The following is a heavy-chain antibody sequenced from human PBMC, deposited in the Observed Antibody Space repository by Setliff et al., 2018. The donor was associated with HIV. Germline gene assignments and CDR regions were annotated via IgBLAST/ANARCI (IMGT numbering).Heavy chain of an antibody. V-gene: IGHV4-39*01. CDR1: GGSVSTSSYS. D-gene: IGHD2-15*01. CDR3: GRVAGYCAPSRCYGYNAFDI. Sequence: PSETLSLTCTVSGGSVSTSSYSWGCIRQPPEKGLEWIGTIYHTGKTYYNSSLNSRVTIAVDKSKDQFSLNLSTVTAADTAVYYCGRVAGYCAPSRCYGYNAFDIWGPETMVTVSS. J-gene: IGHJ3*02. CDR2: IYHTGKT.